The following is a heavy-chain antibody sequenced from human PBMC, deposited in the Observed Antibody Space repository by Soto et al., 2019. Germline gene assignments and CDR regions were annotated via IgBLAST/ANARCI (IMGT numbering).Heavy chain of an antibody. CDR1: GGSFSGYY. Sequence: LSLTCAVYGGSFSGYYWSWIRQPPGKGLEWIGEINHSGSTNYNPSLKSRVTISVDTSKNQFSLKLSSVTAADTAVYYCARGSGYSSSWYRGYFDYWGQGTLVTVSS. CDR2: INHSGST. D-gene: IGHD6-13*01. V-gene: IGHV4-34*01. CDR3: ARGSGYSSSWYRGYFDY. J-gene: IGHJ4*02.